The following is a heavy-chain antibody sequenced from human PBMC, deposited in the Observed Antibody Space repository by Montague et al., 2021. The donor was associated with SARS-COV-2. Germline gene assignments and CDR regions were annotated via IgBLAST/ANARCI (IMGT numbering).Heavy chain of an antibody. CDR1: GFSISSGYY. J-gene: IGHJ4*02. V-gene: IGHV4-38-2*02. CDR3: ARSGVGIFDFSYFDS. Sequence: SETLSLTCSVSGFSISSGYYWGWLRQTPGKLLEWIGSRYQNGATYYSPSLKRPVTILLDTSKNQFSLSLTSVTAADTAVYYCARSGVGIFDFSYFDSWGQGSLVIVSS. CDR2: RYQNGAT. D-gene: IGHD3-3*01.